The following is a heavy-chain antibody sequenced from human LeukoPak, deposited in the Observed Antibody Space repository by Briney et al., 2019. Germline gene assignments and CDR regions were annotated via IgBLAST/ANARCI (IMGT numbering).Heavy chain of an antibody. D-gene: IGHD3-22*01. V-gene: IGHV1-18*04. Sequence: ASVKVSCKASAYTFTGYYMHWVRQAPGQGREWMGWISPYSGNTNYAQNLQGRVTMTTDTSTSTAYMELRSLRSDGTAVYYCARDSYHDSSGRSFAYWGQGALVTVSS. CDR1: AYTFTGYY. CDR2: ISPYSGNT. J-gene: IGHJ4*02. CDR3: ARDSYHDSSGRSFAY.